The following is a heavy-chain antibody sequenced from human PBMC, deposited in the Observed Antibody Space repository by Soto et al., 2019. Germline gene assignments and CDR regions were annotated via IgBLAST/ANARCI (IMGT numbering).Heavy chain of an antibody. D-gene: IGHD3-3*01. Sequence: EVQLLQSGGGLVQPGGSLRLSCAASGFSFGNYVMNWVRQAPGNGLEWVSGISDSGGSSSSADSVKGRFTVSRDNSKNTLYLQMDSLTGDDTAVYYCAKGGDSWSGYAQHWGQGALVTVAS. V-gene: IGHV3-23*01. CDR2: ISDSGGSS. CDR3: AKGGDSWSGYAQH. J-gene: IGHJ1*01. CDR1: GFSFGNYV.